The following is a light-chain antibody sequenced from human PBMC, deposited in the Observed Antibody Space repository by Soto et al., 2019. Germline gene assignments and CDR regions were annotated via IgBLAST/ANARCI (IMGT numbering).Light chain of an antibody. V-gene: IGKV1-5*03. CDR3: QQYNSYPYT. CDR1: QSISSW. CDR2: KAS. J-gene: IGKJ2*01. Sequence: DIQMTQSPSTLSASVGDRVTITCRASQSISSWLAWYQQKPGKAPKLLIYKASSLESGVPSRFSGSGSGTEFTLTISSLQPDDFSTYYCQQYNSYPYTFGQGTKMEIK.